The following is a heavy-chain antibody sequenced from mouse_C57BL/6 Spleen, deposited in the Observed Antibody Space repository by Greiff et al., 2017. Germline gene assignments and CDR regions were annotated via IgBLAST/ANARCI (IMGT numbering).Heavy chain of an antibody. D-gene: IGHD2-3*01. V-gene: IGHV1-82*01. CDR1: GYAFSSSW. CDR3: AREGGYDEGYYAMDY. CDR2: IYPGDGDT. J-gene: IGHJ4*01. Sequence: QVQLQQSGPELVKPGASVKISCKASGYAFSSSWMNWVKQRPGKGLEWIGRIYPGDGDTNYNGKFKGKATLTADKSSSTAYMQLSSRTSEDSAVSFCAREGGYDEGYYAMDYWGQGTSVTVSS.